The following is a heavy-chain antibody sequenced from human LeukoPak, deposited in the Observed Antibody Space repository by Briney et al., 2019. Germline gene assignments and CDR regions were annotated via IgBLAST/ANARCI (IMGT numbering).Heavy chain of an antibody. D-gene: IGHD4-17*01. CDR2: IYTSGST. V-gene: IGHV4-61*02. Sequence: SETLSLTCTVSGGSISSGSYYWSWIRQPAGKGLEWIGRIYTSGSTNYNPSLKSRVTISVDTSKNQFSLKLSSVTAADTAVYYCAGSMTTVKLMDYWGQGTLVTVSS. CDR3: AGSMTTVKLMDY. J-gene: IGHJ4*02. CDR1: GGSISSGSYY.